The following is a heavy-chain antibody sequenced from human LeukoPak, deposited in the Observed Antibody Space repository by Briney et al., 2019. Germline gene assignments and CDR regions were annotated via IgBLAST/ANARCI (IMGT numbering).Heavy chain of an antibody. Sequence: GGSLRLSCAASGFTFSSYWMSWVRQAPGKGLEWVANIKQDGSEKYYVDSVKGRFTISRDNAKNSLYLQMNSLRAEDTALYYCARVGFSGTRKYYYYYYYMDVWGKGTTVTVSS. J-gene: IGHJ6*03. CDR1: GFTFSSYW. V-gene: IGHV3-7*03. CDR3: ARVGFSGTRKYYYYYYYMDV. CDR2: IKQDGSEK.